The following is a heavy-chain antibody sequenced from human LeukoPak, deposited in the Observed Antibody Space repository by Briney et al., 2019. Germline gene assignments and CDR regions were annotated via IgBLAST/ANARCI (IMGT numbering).Heavy chain of an antibody. CDR3: ARGQGGAAAGRPDQNWFDP. CDR1: GGSFSGYY. CDR2: INHSGST. Sequence: SETLSLTCAVYGGSFSGYYWSWIRQPPGKGLEWIGEINHSGSTNYNPSLKSRVTISVDTSKNQFSLKLSSVTAADTAVYYCARGQGGAAAGRPDQNWFDPWGQGTLVTVSP. J-gene: IGHJ5*02. V-gene: IGHV4-34*01. D-gene: IGHD6-13*01.